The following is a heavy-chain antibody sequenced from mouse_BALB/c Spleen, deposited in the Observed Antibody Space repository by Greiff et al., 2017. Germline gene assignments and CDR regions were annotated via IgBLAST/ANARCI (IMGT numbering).Heavy chain of an antibody. V-gene: IGHV3-2*02. Sequence: VQLKESGPGLVKPSQSLSLTCTVTGYSITSDYAWNWIRQFPGNKLEWMGYISYSGSTSYNPSLKSRISITRDTSKNQFFLQLNSVTTEDTATYYCARGGNYYYAMDYWGQGTSVTVSS. CDR3: ARGGNYYYAMDY. D-gene: IGHD2-1*01. CDR1: GYSITSDYA. CDR2: ISYSGST. J-gene: IGHJ4*01.